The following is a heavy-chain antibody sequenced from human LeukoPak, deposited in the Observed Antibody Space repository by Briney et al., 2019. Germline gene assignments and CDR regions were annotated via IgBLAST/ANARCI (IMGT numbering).Heavy chain of an antibody. CDR3: AKDPDSYGYSFLDY. CDR2: ISYDGSNK. Sequence: GGSLRLSCAASGFTFSNYWMTWVRQAPGKGLEWVAVISYDGSNKYYADSVKGRFTISRDNSKNTLYLQMNSLRAEDTAVYYCAKDPDSYGYSFLDYWGQGTLVTVSS. J-gene: IGHJ4*02. V-gene: IGHV3-30*18. D-gene: IGHD5-18*01. CDR1: GFTFSNYW.